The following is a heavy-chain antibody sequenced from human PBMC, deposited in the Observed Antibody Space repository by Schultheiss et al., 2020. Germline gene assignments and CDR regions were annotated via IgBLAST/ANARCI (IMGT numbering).Heavy chain of an antibody. Sequence: GGSLRLSCAASGFTFSSYGMHWVRQAPGKGLEWVAVISYDGSNKYYADSVKGRFTISRDNSKNTLYLQMNSLRAEDTAVYYCAKFYGSSSLDYWGQGTLVAVSS. V-gene: IGHV3-30*18. CDR2: ISYDGSNK. CDR1: GFTFSSYG. CDR3: AKFYGSSSLDY. J-gene: IGHJ4*02. D-gene: IGHD6-6*01.